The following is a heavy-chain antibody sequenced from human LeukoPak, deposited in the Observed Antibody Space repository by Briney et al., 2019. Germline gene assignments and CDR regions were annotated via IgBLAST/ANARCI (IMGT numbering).Heavy chain of an antibody. CDR1: GFTLSGYS. CDR3: ARVLLERPGIDSFDL. Sequence: GGSLRLSCADSGFTLSGYSMDWVRQAPGKGLEWVSQVSRDFTTMYYANSVKGRFTISRDNAKNSLYLQMNSLRAEDSAVYYCARVLLERPGIDSFDLWGQGTMVTVSS. CDR2: VSRDFTTM. V-gene: IGHV3-48*01. J-gene: IGHJ3*01. D-gene: IGHD1-1*01.